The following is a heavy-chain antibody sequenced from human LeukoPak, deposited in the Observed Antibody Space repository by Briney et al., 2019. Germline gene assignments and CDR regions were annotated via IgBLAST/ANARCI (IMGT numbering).Heavy chain of an antibody. CDR1: GFTFSSYS. J-gene: IGHJ4*02. Sequence: PGGSLRLSCAASGFTFSSYSMNWVRQAPGKGLEWVSSISSSSSYIYYAHSVKGRFTISRDNAKNSLYLQMNSLRAEDTAVYYCARDNRVPSPTMALDYWGQGTLVTVSS. D-gene: IGHD4/OR15-4a*01. CDR3: ARDNRVPSPTMALDY. V-gene: IGHV3-21*01. CDR2: ISSSSSYI.